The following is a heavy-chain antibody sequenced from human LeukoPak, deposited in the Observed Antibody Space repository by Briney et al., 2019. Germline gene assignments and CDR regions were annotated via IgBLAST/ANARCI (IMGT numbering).Heavy chain of an antibody. V-gene: IGHV4-30-4*01. CDR3: ARESYGSGSYYPVNYFDY. J-gene: IGHJ4*02. CDR1: GGSISNGDYY. CDR2: IYYSGST. D-gene: IGHD3-10*01. Sequence: SETLPLTCTVSGGSISNGDYYWSWIRQPPGKGLEWIGYIYYSGSTYYNPSLKSRVTLSEDTSKNQFALKLSSVTAADTAVYYCARESYGSGSYYPVNYFDYWGQGTLVTVSS.